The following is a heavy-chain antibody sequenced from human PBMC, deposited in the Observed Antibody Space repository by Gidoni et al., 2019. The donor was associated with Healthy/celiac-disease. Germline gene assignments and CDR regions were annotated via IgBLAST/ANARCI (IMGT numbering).Heavy chain of an antibody. CDR3: ASAQDRWYSAFDI. Sequence: EVQLVESGGGLVKPGGSLRLSCAASGFTFSSYSMNWVRQAPGKGLEWVSSISSSSSYIYYADSVKGRFTISRDNAKNSLYLQMNSLRAEDTAVYYCASAQDRWYSAFDIWGQGTMVTVSS. V-gene: IGHV3-21*01. CDR2: ISSSSSYI. J-gene: IGHJ3*02. CDR1: GFTFSSYS. D-gene: IGHD6-13*01.